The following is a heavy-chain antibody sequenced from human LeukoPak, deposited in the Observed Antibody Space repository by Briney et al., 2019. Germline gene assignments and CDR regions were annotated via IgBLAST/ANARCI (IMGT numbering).Heavy chain of an antibody. D-gene: IGHD3-9*01. Sequence: GESLRISCKGSGYSFTSYWISWVRQMPGKGLEWMGRIDPSDSYTNYSPSFQGHVTISADKSISTAYLQWSSLKASDTAMYYCARPAQPSCYDILTGYQLDAFDIWGQGTMVTVSS. CDR2: IDPSDSYT. CDR3: ARPAQPSCYDILTGYQLDAFDI. V-gene: IGHV5-10-1*01. CDR1: GYSFTSYW. J-gene: IGHJ3*02.